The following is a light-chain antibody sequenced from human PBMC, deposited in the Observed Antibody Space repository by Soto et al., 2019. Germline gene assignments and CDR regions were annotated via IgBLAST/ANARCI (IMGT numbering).Light chain of an antibody. CDR2: GAS. CDR1: QSIGSD. V-gene: IGKV3-15*01. J-gene: IGKJ1*01. Sequence: EIVMTQSPATLSVSPGERVSLSCRASQSIGSDLAWYQQKPGQAPRLLFYGASTRATGFPARFSGSGSGTELTLTISSLESEDFAVYYCQQYYKWPPWTFGQGTRVEIK. CDR3: QQYYKWPPWT.